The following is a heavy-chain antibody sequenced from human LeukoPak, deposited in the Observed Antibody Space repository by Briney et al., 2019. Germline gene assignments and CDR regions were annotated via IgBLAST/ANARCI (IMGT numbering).Heavy chain of an antibody. CDR3: ARESRAFTIFGVASQFDY. CDR1: GFTFSSYS. D-gene: IGHD3-3*01. J-gene: IGHJ4*02. V-gene: IGHV3-48*01. CDR2: ISSSSSTI. Sequence: GGSLRLSCAASGFTFSSYSMNWVRRAPGKGLEWVSYISSSSSTIYYADSVKGRFTISRDNAKNSLYLQMNSLRAEDTAVYYCARESRAFTIFGVASQFDYWGQGTLVTVSS.